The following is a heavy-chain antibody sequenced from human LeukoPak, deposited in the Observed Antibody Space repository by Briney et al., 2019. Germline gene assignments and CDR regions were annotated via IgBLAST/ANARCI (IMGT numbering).Heavy chain of an antibody. D-gene: IGHD3-22*01. CDR1: GGSISGYY. CDR2: NYYSGST. Sequence: SETLSLTCTVSGGSISGYYWSWIRQSPGKGLVCIGYNYYSGSTNYNPSLKSRVTISLDMSKNQFSLKLSSVTAADTALYYCARHFTYYYGSSGYPRDAFDIWGQGTMVTVSS. V-gene: IGHV4-59*08. CDR3: ARHFTYYYGSSGYPRDAFDI. J-gene: IGHJ3*02.